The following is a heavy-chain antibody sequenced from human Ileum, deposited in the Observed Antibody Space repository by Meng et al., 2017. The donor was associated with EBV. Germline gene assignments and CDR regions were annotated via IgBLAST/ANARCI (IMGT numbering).Heavy chain of an antibody. CDR2: ISCDGGST. D-gene: IGHD5-18*01. CDR1: GFTFDDYS. J-gene: IGHJ4*02. V-gene: IGHV3-43*01. Sequence: EVQLVASGGVVVQPGGSLRLSCAASGFTFDDYSMHGVRKATGKGLEWVSLISCDGGSTYYADSVKGRFTISRDNSKNSLYLQMNSLRTEDTALYYCAKDLYSYGYNIFDYWGQGTLVTVSS. CDR3: AKDLYSYGYNIFDY.